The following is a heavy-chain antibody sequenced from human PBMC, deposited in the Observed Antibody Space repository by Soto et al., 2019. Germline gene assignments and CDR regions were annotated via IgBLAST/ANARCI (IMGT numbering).Heavy chain of an antibody. CDR1: GFTFSNYG. CDR2: IWNDRNKH. J-gene: IGHJ4*02. CDR3: ARDLSDVPLYYFDY. V-gene: IGHV3-33*01. Sequence: GGSLRLSCEASGFTFSNYGMHWVRQAPGKGLEWVASIWNDRNKHDYGDSVKGRFIISRDNSKNTLFLEMTNLRADDTGIYYCARDLSDVPLYYFDYWGQGSLVTVSS. D-gene: IGHD3-16*01.